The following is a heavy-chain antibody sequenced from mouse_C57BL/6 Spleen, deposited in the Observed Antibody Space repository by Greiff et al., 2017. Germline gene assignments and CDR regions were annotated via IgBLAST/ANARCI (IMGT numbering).Heavy chain of an antibody. J-gene: IGHJ3*01. CDR1: GYTFTTYP. D-gene: IGHD2-3*01. Sequence: VQLQESGAELVKPGASVKMSCKASGYTFTTYPIEWMKQNPGKSLEWIGNFHPYNDDTKYNEKFKGKATLTVEKSSSTVYLELSRLTSDDSAVYYCARPGDGYPAWFAYWGQGTLVTVSA. CDR2: FHPYNDDT. CDR3: ARPGDGYPAWFAY. V-gene: IGHV1-47*01.